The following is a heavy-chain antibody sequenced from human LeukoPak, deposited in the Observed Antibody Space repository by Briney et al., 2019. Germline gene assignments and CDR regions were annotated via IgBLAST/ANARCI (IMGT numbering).Heavy chain of an antibody. V-gene: IGHV3-23*01. CDR1: GFTFSTYT. D-gene: IGHD3-22*01. CDR2: IGNNGGGI. Sequence: GGSLRLSCAASGFTFSTYTMYWVRHPPGKRLEWVSIIGNNGGGIHYADSVRGRFTISRDNSKNALYLQMNSLRVGDTAVYYCAKDHQCYDRSGYCPIDYWGQGTLVTVSA. CDR3: AKDHQCYDRSGYCPIDY. J-gene: IGHJ4*02.